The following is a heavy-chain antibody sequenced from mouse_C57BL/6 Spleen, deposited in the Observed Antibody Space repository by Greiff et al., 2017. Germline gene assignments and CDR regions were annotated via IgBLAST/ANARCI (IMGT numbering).Heavy chain of an antibody. CDR2: INPSTGGT. CDR1: GYSFTGYY. Sequence: VQLQQSGPELVKPGASVKISCKASGYSFTGYYMNWVKQSPEKSLEWIGEINPSTGGTTYNQKFKAKATLTVDKSSSTAYMQLKSLTSEDSAVYYCARGWLLRNFDVWGTGTTVTVSS. V-gene: IGHV1-42*01. J-gene: IGHJ1*03. D-gene: IGHD2-3*01. CDR3: ARGWLLRNFDV.